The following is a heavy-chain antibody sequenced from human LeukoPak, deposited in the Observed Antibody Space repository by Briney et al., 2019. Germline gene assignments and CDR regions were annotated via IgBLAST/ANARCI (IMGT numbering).Heavy chain of an antibody. Sequence: GGSLRLSCAASGFTFSSYAMSWVRQAPGKGLEWVSAISGSGGSTYYADSAKGRFTISRDNSKNTLYLQMNSLRAEDTAVYYCAKANYGDYLLMGYWGQGTLVTVSS. CDR3: AKANYGDYLLMGY. V-gene: IGHV3-23*01. CDR2: ISGSGGST. CDR1: GFTFSSYA. J-gene: IGHJ4*02. D-gene: IGHD4-17*01.